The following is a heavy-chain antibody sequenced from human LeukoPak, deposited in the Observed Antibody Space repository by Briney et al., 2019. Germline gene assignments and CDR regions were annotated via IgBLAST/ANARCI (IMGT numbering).Heavy chain of an antibody. J-gene: IGHJ3*02. CDR2: TRFDDSYK. Sequence: GGSLRLSCAASGFTFSSYEMKWVRQAPGKGPEWVAFTRFDDSYKAYGNSVKGRFTISRDNSKNTLYLQMNSLRVEDTAVYYCAKSWNYYDSSGDYALDIWGQGTMVTVSS. V-gene: IGHV3-30*02. D-gene: IGHD3-22*01. CDR3: AKSWNYYDSSGDYALDI. CDR1: GFTFSSYE.